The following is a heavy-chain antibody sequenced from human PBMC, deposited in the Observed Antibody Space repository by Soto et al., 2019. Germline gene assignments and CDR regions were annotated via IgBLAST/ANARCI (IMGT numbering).Heavy chain of an antibody. CDR1: GGSFSDYT. V-gene: IGHV4-34*01. CDR2: INHSGST. CDR3: TRFGGHTVTNDY. D-gene: IGHD4-17*01. J-gene: IGHJ4*02. Sequence: PSETLSLTCAVYGGSFSDYTWSWIRQPPGRGLEWIGEINHSGSTNYNPSLKSRVTMSVDTSKNQFSLKMSSVTAADTAVYYCTRFGGHTVTNDYWGQGTPVT.